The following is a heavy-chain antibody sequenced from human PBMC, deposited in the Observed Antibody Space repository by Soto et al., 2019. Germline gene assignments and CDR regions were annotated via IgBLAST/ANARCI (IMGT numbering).Heavy chain of an antibody. J-gene: IGHJ6*02. CDR1: GFTFSSYS. V-gene: IGHV3-21*01. Sequence: GGSLRLSCAASGFTFSSYSMNWVRQAPGKGLEWVSSISSSSSYIYYADSVKGRFTISRDNAKNSLYLQMNSLRAEDTAVYYCARDGSYCSSTSCYAYSYYGMDVWGQGTSVTVSS. CDR2: ISSSSSYI. CDR3: ARDGSYCSSTSCYAYSYYGMDV. D-gene: IGHD2-2*01.